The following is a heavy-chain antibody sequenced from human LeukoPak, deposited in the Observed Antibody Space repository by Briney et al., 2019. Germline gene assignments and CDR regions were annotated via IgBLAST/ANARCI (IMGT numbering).Heavy chain of an antibody. CDR1: GFTFSDYY. J-gene: IGHJ4*02. D-gene: IGHD3-22*01. Sequence: GGSLRLSCAASGFTFSDYYMSWIRQAPGKGLEWVSYISSTSSYIYYADSVKGRFTISRDNAKNSLFLQMNSLRAEDTAVYYCARELMGLTMIVVVNPIDYWGQGTLVTVSS. V-gene: IGHV3-11*06. CDR2: ISSTSSYI. CDR3: ARELMGLTMIVVVNPIDY.